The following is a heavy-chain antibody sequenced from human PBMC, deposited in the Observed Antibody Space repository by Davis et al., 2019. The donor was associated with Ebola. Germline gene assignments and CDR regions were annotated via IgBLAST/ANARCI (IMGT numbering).Heavy chain of an antibody. CDR2: IYYDGTIYYTGTT. Sequence: SETLSLTCTVSGGSITSDSYYWGWIRQPPGKGLEWIGSIYYDGTIYYTGTTYYNPSLKSRVTISVDTSENQFSLKLSSVTAADTAVYYCARERAYNWPWFDPWGQGTLVTVSS. CDR1: GGSITSDSYY. V-gene: IGHV4-61*01. CDR3: ARERAYNWPWFDP. D-gene: IGHD1-1*01. J-gene: IGHJ5*02.